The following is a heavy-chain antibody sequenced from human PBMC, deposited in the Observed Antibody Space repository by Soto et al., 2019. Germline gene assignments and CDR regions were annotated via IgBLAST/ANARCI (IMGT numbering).Heavy chain of an antibody. CDR1: GFTFNDYY. V-gene: IGHV3-11*06. J-gene: IGHJ4*02. CDR3: ARATYYYDSSGYYQGGDY. Sequence: QVQLVEAGGGLVKPGGSLRLSCAASGFTFNDYYMSWIRQAPGKGLEWVSYISSSSSYTNYADSVKGRFTISRDNAKNSLYLQMNSLRAEDTAVYYCARATYYYDSSGYYQGGDYWGQGTLVTVSS. D-gene: IGHD3-22*01. CDR2: ISSSSSYT.